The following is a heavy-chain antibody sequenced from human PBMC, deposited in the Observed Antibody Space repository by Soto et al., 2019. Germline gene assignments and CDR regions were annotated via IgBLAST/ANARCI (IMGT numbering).Heavy chain of an antibody. J-gene: IGHJ4*02. D-gene: IGHD2-15*01. CDR2: IIPIVGTA. CDR1: GGTFSSYA. CDR3: ARDNPPYCSGGSCLFD. V-gene: IGHV1-69*01. Sequence: QVQLVQSGAEVKKPGSSVKVSCKASGGTFSSYAISRVRQAPGQGLEWMGGIIPIVGTANYAQKFQGRVTITADESTSTAYMELSSLRSEDTAVYYCARDNPPYCSGGSCLFDWGQGTLVTVSS.